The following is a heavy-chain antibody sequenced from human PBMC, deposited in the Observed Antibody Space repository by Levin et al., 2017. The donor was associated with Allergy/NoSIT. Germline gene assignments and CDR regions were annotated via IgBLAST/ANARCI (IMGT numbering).Heavy chain of an antibody. CDR3: AREEGSGYDPRLYYYYYMDV. D-gene: IGHD5-12*01. J-gene: IGHJ6*03. CDR1: GFTFSSYG. V-gene: IGHV3-33*01. CDR2: IWYDGSNK. Sequence: SCAASGFTFSSYGMHWVRQAPGKGLEWVAVIWYDGSNKYYADSVKGRFTISRDNSKNTLYLQMNSLRAEDTAVYYCAREEGSGYDPRLYYYYYMDVWGKGTTVTVSS.